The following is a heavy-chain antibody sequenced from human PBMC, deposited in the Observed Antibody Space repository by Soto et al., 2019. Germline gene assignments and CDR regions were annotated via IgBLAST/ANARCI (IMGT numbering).Heavy chain of an antibody. CDR1: GDSVSSNSAA. V-gene: IGHV6-1*01. Sequence: SQTLSLTCAISGDSVSSNSAAWNWIRQSPSRGLEWLGRTYYRSKWYNDYAVSVKSRITINPDTSKNQFSLQLNSVTPEDTAVYDCAREVEVVSMGDHYYFDYWGQGTLVTVSS. J-gene: IGHJ4*02. CDR3: AREVEVVSMGDHYYFDY. CDR2: TYYRSKWYN. D-gene: IGHD2-2*01.